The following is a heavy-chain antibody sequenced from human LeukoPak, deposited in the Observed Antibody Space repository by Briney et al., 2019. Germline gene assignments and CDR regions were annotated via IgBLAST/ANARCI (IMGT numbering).Heavy chain of an antibody. V-gene: IGHV4-34*01. CDR2: INHSGST. Sequence: SETLSLTCAVYGGSFSGYYWSWIRQPPGKGLEWIGEINHSGSTNYNPSLKSRVTISVDTSKNQFSLKLSSVTAADTAVYYCARGDYVREFDYWGQGTLVTVSS. CDR3: ARGDYVREFDY. CDR1: GGSFSGYY. J-gene: IGHJ4*02. D-gene: IGHD4-17*01.